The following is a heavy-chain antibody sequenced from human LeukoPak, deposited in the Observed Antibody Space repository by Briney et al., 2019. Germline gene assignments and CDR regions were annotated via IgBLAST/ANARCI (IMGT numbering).Heavy chain of an antibody. V-gene: IGHV1-2*02. Sequence: ASVKVSCKASGYTFTSYYMHWVRQAPGQGLEWMGWINPNSGGTNYAQKFQGRVTMTRDTSISTAYMELSRLRSDDTAVYYCARDFPKYCSSTSCYQGTSDYWGQGTLVTVSS. D-gene: IGHD2-2*01. CDR1: GYTFTSYY. CDR3: ARDFPKYCSSTSCYQGTSDY. CDR2: INPNSGGT. J-gene: IGHJ4*02.